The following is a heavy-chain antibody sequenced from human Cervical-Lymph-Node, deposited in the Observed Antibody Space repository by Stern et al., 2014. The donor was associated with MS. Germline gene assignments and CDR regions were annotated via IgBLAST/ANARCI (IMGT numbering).Heavy chain of an antibody. D-gene: IGHD2-8*01. CDR3: ARGGFCTDAACYEFDGMDV. J-gene: IGHJ6*02. CDR1: GFTLSSYG. Sequence: QVQLVQSGGGVVQPGTSLRLSCAASGFTLSSYGMHWVRQAPGKGLEWVALIWYDGINKYYADSVKGRFTISRDNSKDTVYLQMNSLRVEDTALYFCARGGFCTDAACYEFDGMDVWGQGTTVTVPS. CDR2: IWYDGINK. V-gene: IGHV3-33*01.